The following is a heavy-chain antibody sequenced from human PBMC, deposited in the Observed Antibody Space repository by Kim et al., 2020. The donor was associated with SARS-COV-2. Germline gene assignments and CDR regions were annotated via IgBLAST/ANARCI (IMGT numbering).Heavy chain of an antibody. CDR3: ARYYYYYGMDV. CDR2: T. J-gene: IGHJ6*02. Sequence: TTCNPSLKSRVTMSVDKSKNQFALKLSSVTAADTAVYYCARYYYYYGMDVWGQGTAVTVSS. V-gene: IGHV4-59*10.